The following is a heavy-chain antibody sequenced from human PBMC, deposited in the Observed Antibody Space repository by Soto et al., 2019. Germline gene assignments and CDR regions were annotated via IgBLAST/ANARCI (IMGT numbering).Heavy chain of an antibody. D-gene: IGHD6-19*01. CDR2: IYYSGST. Sequence: SETLSLTCTVSGGSIISYYWSWIRQPPGKGLEWIGYIYYSGSTNYNPSLKSRVTISVDTSKNQFSLKLSSVTAADTAVYYCARDGGYSSYWFDPWGQGTLVTVSS. J-gene: IGHJ5*02. CDR1: GGSIISYY. V-gene: IGHV4-59*01. CDR3: ARDGGYSSYWFDP.